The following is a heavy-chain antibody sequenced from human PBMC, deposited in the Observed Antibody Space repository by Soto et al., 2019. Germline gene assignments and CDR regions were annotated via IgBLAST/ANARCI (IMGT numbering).Heavy chain of an antibody. Sequence: EVQLLESGGGLVQPGGSLRLYCAASGFTFSSYAMSWVRQAPGKGLEWVSAISGSGGSTYYADSVKGRFTISRDNSKNTLYLQMKSLRAEDTDLYYCAKDLGGATGGYWGQGTLVTVSS. D-gene: IGHD1-26*01. CDR3: AKDLGGATGGY. J-gene: IGHJ4*02. V-gene: IGHV3-23*01. CDR2: ISGSGGST. CDR1: GFTFSSYA.